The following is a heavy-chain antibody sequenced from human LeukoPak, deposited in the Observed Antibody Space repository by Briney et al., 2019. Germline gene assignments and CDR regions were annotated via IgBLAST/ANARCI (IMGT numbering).Heavy chain of an antibody. CDR3: AGSPIGYGMDV. V-gene: IGHV4-4*02. CDR1: GGSISNENW. CDR2: IYHSGST. Sequence: SGTLSLTCAVSGGSISNENWWGWVRRPPGKGLEWIGEIYHSGSTNYIPSLKSRVTISVDKSKNQFSLKLTSVTAADTAVYYCAGSPIGYGMDVWGQGTTVTVSS. J-gene: IGHJ6*02.